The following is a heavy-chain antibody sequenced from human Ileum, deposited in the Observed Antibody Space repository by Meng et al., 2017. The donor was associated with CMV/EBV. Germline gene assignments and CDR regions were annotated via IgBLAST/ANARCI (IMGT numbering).Heavy chain of an antibody. J-gene: IGHJ4*02. V-gene: IGHV4-4*07. CDR2: FYSSDTY. CDR1: GGSVNNYY. Sequence: QVPPQESGPGLVKPSETLSLTGTCSGGSVNNYYWSWIRQSAGKGLEWIGRFYSSDTYNYHPSLDSRVTMSLDTSKNQFSLNLRSVTAADTATYYCARGPGASTREGFDYWGLGTLVTVSS. CDR3: ARGPGASTREGFDY. D-gene: IGHD1-26*01.